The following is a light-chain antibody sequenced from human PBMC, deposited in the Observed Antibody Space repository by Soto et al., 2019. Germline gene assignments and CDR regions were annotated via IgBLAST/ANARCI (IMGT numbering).Light chain of an antibody. CDR3: QQRSNWPST. V-gene: IGKV3-11*01. CDR1: QSVSSY. J-gene: IGKJ4*01. Sequence: EIVLTQSPATLSLSPGERAALSCRASQSVSSYLAWYQQKPGQAPRLLIYDAFKRATGIPARFSGSGSGTDFTLILSSLEPEDFAVYYCQQRSNWPSTFGGGTKVEVK. CDR2: DAF.